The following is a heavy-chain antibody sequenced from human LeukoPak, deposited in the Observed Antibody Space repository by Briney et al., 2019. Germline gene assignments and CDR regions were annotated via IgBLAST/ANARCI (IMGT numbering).Heavy chain of an antibody. CDR3: ARGADGGYVPYYFDY. CDR2: IIPIFGTA. Sequence: SVTVSCKTPGGTFNNYAISGVRQAPGQGLEWMGGIIPIFGTANYAQKFQGRVTITADESTSTAYMELSSLRSEDTVVYYCARGADGGYVPYYFDYWGQGTLVTVSS. J-gene: IGHJ4*02. D-gene: IGHD5-12*01. V-gene: IGHV1-69*01. CDR1: GGTFNNYA.